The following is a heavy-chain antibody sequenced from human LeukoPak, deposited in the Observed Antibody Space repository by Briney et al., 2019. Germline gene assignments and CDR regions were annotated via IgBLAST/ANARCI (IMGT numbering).Heavy chain of an antibody. CDR1: GFTFSSYW. CDR2: IREDGSEK. Sequence: TGGSLRLSCADSGFTFSSYWMTWVRQAPGKGLEWVANIREDGSEKYYVDSVKGRFTISRDNAKNSLYLQMNSLRAEDTAVYYCARVQGGSGWSNDAFDIWGQGTMVTVSS. CDR3: ARVQGGSGWSNDAFDI. J-gene: IGHJ3*02. D-gene: IGHD6-19*01. V-gene: IGHV3-7*01.